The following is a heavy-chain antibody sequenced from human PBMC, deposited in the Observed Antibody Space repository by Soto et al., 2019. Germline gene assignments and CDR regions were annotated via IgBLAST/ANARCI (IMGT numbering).Heavy chain of an antibody. J-gene: IGHJ5*01. CDR3: ARGRYCLTGRCFPDWFDS. Sequence: SETLSLTCSVSGDSISTVDYFWAWIRQPPGQALEYIGYIYKSATTYYNPSFESRVAISLDTSKSQFSLNVTSVTAADTAVYFCARGRYCLTGRCFPDWFDSWGQGTLVTVSS. D-gene: IGHD2-15*01. CDR2: IYKSATT. V-gene: IGHV4-30-4*01. CDR1: GDSISTVDYF.